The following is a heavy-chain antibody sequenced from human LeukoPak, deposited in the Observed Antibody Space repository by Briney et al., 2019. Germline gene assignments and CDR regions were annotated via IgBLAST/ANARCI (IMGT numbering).Heavy chain of an antibody. CDR1: GFTFSTYW. CDR2: INSVGSST. Sequence: EGSLRLSCAASGFTFSTYWMHWVRQAPGKGLVWVSRINSVGSSTSYADSVKGRITISRDNAKNTLYLQMNNLRAEDTAVYYCTRGRYYFEYWGQGTLVTVSS. CDR3: TRGRYYFEY. J-gene: IGHJ4*02. V-gene: IGHV3-74*01. D-gene: IGHD3-3*01.